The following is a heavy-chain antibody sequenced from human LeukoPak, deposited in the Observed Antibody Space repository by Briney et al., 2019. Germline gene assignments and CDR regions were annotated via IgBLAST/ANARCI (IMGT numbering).Heavy chain of an antibody. Sequence: GGSLRLSCAASGFTFSTCWMTWVRQAPGKGLEWVANIKQDGSGIYYVDSVKGRFTISRDNAKNSLYLQMNSLRAEDTAVYYCARVPARDSYFDYWGQGTLVTVSS. CDR3: ARVPARDSYFDY. V-gene: IGHV3-7*02. CDR1: GFTFSTCW. D-gene: IGHD5-24*01. CDR2: IKQDGSGI. J-gene: IGHJ4*02.